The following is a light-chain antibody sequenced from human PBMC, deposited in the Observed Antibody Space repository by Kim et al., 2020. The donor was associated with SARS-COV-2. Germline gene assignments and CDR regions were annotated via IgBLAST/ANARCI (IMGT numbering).Light chain of an antibody. CDR3: QQYYSTPPT. CDR1: QCVLYSSNNKNY. V-gene: IGKV4-1*01. J-gene: IGKJ4*01. Sequence: DIVMTQSPDSLAVSLGERATINCKSSQCVLYSSNNKNYLAWYQQKPGQPPKLLIYWASTRESGVPDRFSGSGSGTDFTLTISSLQAEDVAVYYCQQYYSTPPTFGGGTKVDIK. CDR2: WAS.